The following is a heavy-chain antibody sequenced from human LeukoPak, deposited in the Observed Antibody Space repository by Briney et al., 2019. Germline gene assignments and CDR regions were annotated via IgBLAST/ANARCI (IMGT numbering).Heavy chain of an antibody. CDR1: GYTFTGYN. J-gene: IGHJ4*02. Sequence: ASVKVSCKASGYTFTGYNIHWVRQAPAPGLERMGWINPNSGGTNYAQKFQGRVTMTRDTSISTAYMELSRLRSDDTAVYYCAREAAAGGGDYWGQGTLVTVSS. V-gene: IGHV1-2*02. D-gene: IGHD6-13*01. CDR3: AREAAAGGGDY. CDR2: INPNSGGT.